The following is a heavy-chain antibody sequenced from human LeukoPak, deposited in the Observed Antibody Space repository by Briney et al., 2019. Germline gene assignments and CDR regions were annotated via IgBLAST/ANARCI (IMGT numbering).Heavy chain of an antibody. V-gene: IGHV4-38-2*01. CDR1: GYSISSGYY. Sequence: SETLPLTCAVSGYSISSGYYWGWIRQPPGKGLEWIGSIYHSGSTYYNPSLKSRVTISVDTSKNQFSLKLSSVTAADTAVYYCVLSGWYSNYFDYWGQGTLVTVSS. D-gene: IGHD6-19*01. J-gene: IGHJ4*02. CDR3: VLSGWYSNYFDY. CDR2: IYHSGST.